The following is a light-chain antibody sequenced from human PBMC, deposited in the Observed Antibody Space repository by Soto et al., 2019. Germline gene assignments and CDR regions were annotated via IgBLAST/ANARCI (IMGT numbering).Light chain of an antibody. V-gene: IGKV2-28*01. CDR3: MQRIEYPIT. Sequence: DIVMTQSPLSLPVTPGEPASISCRSSQSLLHSNGYNYLDWYLQKPGQSPQLLIYLGSNRSSGVPDRFSGSGSRTEFTLKISRVEAEDVGVYYCMQRIEYPITFGQGTRLEIK. CDR1: QSLLHSNGYNY. J-gene: IGKJ5*01. CDR2: LGS.